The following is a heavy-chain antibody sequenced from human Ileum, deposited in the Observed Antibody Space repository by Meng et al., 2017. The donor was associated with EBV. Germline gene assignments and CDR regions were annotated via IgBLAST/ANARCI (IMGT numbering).Heavy chain of an antibody. CDR3: ASGRDYAWHS. Sequence: GKRQGPGPGLGMPSCTLSLPGAVSGDPISSKNWGSWVRQPPGKGLEWIGETYHSGSTNYNPSFKSRVTMSVDKSKNQISLNLSSVTAADTAVYYCASGRDYAWHSWGRGTLVTVSS. CDR1: GDPISSKNW. D-gene: IGHD4-17*01. V-gene: IGHV4-4*02. CDR2: TYHSGST. J-gene: IGHJ4*02.